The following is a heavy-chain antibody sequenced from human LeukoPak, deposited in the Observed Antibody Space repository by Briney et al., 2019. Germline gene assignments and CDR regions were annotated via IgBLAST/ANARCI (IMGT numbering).Heavy chain of an antibody. J-gene: IGHJ4*02. CDR3: AREAEIVGATYFDY. Sequence: PGGSLRLSCAASGFTVSSNYMSWVRQAPGKGLEWGSVIYSGGSTYYADSVKGRFTISRDNSKNTLYLQMNSLRAEDTAVYYCAREAEIVGATYFDYWGQGTLVTVSS. V-gene: IGHV3-66*01. CDR2: IYSGGST. D-gene: IGHD1-26*01. CDR1: GFTVSSNY.